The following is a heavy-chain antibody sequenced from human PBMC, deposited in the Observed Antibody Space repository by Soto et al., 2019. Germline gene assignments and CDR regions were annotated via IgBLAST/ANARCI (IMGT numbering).Heavy chain of an antibody. CDR3: ARGILPGIGEYAFDI. V-gene: IGHV3-21*01. D-gene: IGHD3-10*01. CDR2: ISSSSSYI. J-gene: IGHJ3*02. Sequence: GGSLRLSCAASGFTFSSYSMNWVHQAPGKGLEWVSSISSSSSYIYYADSVKGRFTISRDNAKNSLYLQMNSLRAEDTAVYYCARGILPGIGEYAFDIWGQGTMVTVSS. CDR1: GFTFSSYS.